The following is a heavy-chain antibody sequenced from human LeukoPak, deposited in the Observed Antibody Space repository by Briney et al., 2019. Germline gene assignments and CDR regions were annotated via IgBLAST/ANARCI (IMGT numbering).Heavy chain of an antibody. D-gene: IGHD4-17*01. CDR3: ARFSYGDYVA. CDR1: GFTFSIYA. J-gene: IGHJ5*02. Sequence: GGSLRLSCAASGFTFSIYAMSWVRQAPGKGLEWVAFIRHDESVKHYAESVKGRFTISRDNLKKTLSLQMNSLRPDDTALYYCARFSYGDYVAWGQGTLVTVSS. CDR2: IRHDESVK. V-gene: IGHV3-30*02.